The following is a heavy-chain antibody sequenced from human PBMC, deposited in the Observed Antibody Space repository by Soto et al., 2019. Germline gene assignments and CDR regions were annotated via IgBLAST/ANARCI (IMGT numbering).Heavy chain of an antibody. CDR1: VGTLSSYT. J-gene: IGHJ6*02. D-gene: IGHD5-12*01. V-gene: IGHV1-69*04. CDR3: AREGVAPYYYYGMDV. Sequence: ASVKVSCKASVGTLSSYTISWVRQATGQGLEWMGRIIPILGIANYAQTFQGRVTMTTDTSTSTAYMELRSLRSDDTAVYYCAREGVAPYYYYGMDVWGQGTPVTVSS. CDR2: IIPILGIA.